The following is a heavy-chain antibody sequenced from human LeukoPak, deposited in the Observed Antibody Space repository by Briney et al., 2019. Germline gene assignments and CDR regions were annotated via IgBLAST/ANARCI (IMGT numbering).Heavy chain of an antibody. CDR3: AREGYYGSGSPPSLYFDY. D-gene: IGHD3-10*01. V-gene: IGHV3-23*01. Sequence: GGSLRLSCVASGVTLSNYAMSWARQTPGKGLEWVSGISSSGSGGNTYYADSVKGRFTISRDNSRSTLYLQMNSLRPEDTAIYCCAREGYYGSGSPPSLYFDYWGQGTLVTVSS. CDR1: GVTLSNYA. J-gene: IGHJ4*02. CDR2: ISSSGSGGNT.